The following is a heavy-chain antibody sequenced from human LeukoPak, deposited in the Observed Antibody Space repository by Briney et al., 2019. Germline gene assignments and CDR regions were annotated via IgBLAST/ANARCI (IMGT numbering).Heavy chain of an antibody. D-gene: IGHD3-22*01. CDR3: ARSGWPYYFDY. CDR2: IHSGGSST. V-gene: IGHV3-74*01. J-gene: IGHJ4*02. Sequence: GGSLRLSCAASGFTFSSYWMHWVRQAPGKGLVWVSRIHSGGSSTSYADSVGGRFTISRDDAKSTLYLQMNSLRAEDTAVYYCARSGWPYYFDYWGQGTLVTVSS. CDR1: GFTFSSYW.